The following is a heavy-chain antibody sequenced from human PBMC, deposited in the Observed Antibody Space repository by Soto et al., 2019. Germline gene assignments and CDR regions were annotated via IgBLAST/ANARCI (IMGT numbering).Heavy chain of an antibody. Sequence: SETLSLTCAVSGGSVSSSVHYWSWIRQPPGKGLEWTGNIYYSGSTNYNPSLKSRVTISVDTSKNQFSLKLSSVTAADTAVYYCARDLRGSRTSRPWNYYGLDVWGQGTTVTVSS. CDR1: GGSVSSSVHY. CDR3: ARDLRGSRTSRPWNYYGLDV. V-gene: IGHV4-61*08. J-gene: IGHJ6*02. CDR2: IYYSGST. D-gene: IGHD2-2*01.